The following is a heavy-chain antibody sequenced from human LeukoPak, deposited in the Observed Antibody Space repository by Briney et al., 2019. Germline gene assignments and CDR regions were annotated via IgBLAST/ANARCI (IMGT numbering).Heavy chain of an antibody. CDR3: ARLKANTVLEDY. V-gene: IGHV4-39*01. CDR2: IYYSGST. J-gene: IGHJ4*02. Sequence: SETLSLTCTVSGGSISSSSYYWGWIRQPPGKGLEWIGSIYYSGSTYYNPSLKSRVTISVDTSKNQFSLKLSSVTAADTAVYYCARLKANTVLEDYWGQGTLVTVS. D-gene: IGHD4-17*01. CDR1: GGSISSSSYY.